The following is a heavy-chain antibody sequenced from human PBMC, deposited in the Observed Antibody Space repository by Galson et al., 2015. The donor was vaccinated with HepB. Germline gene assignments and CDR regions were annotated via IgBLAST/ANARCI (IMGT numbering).Heavy chain of an antibody. Sequence: SVKVSCKASGYTFTSYYMHWVRQAPGQGLEWMGIINPSGGSTSYAQKFQGRVTMTRDTSTSTVYMELSSLRSEDTAVYYCASEQRASSGYGGWFDPWGQGTLVTVSS. V-gene: IGHV1-46*01. CDR3: ASEQRASSGYGGWFDP. D-gene: IGHD3-22*01. CDR2: INPSGGST. J-gene: IGHJ5*02. CDR1: GYTFTSYY.